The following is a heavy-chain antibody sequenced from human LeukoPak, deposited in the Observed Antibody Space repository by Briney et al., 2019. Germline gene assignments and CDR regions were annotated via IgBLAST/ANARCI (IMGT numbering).Heavy chain of an antibody. J-gene: IGHJ4*02. CDR2: IYYSGST. CDR3: ARVTGYIVEDYFDY. CDR1: GGSISSSSYY. Sequence: PSETLSLTCTVSGGSISSSSYYWSWIRQPPGKGLEWIGYIYYSGSTNYNPSLKSRFTISVDTSKNQFSLRLSSVTAADTAVYYCARVTGYIVEDYFDYWGQGTLVTVSS. D-gene: IGHD3-22*01. V-gene: IGHV4-61*01.